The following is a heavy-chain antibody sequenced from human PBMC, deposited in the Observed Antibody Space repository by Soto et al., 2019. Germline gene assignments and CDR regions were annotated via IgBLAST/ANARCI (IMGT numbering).Heavy chain of an antibody. Sequence: ASVKVSCKASGYTFTSYAMRWVRQAPGQRLEWMGWINAGNGNTKYSQKFQGRVTITRDTSASTAYMELSSLRSEDTAVYYCASVLFTSPGMDVWGQGTTVTVSS. CDR2: INAGNGNT. J-gene: IGHJ6*02. CDR1: GYTFTSYA. CDR3: ASVLFTSPGMDV. V-gene: IGHV1-3*01.